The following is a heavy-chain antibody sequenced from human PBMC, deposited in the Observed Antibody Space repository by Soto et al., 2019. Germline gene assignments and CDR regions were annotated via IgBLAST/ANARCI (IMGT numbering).Heavy chain of an antibody. CDR1: GGSISSYY. Sequence: SETLSLTCTVSGGSISSYYCSWIRQPPGKGLEWIGYIYYSGSTNYNPSIKSRVTISVDTSKNQFSLKLSSVTAADTAVYYCARDGDSSGWYLLWGQGTLVTVSS. D-gene: IGHD6-19*01. J-gene: IGHJ4*02. CDR3: ARDGDSSGWYLL. V-gene: IGHV4-59*01. CDR2: IYYSGST.